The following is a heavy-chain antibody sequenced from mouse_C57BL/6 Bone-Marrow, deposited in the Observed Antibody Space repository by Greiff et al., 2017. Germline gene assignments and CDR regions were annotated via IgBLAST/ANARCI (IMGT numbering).Heavy chain of an antibody. CDR3: ARRGVTTVIDY. V-gene: IGHV1-53*01. J-gene: IGHJ2*01. CDR1: GYTFTSYW. Sequence: QVQLQQSGTELVKPGASVKLSCKASGYTFTSYWMHWVKQRPGQGLEWIGNINPSNGGTNYNEKFKSKATLTVDKSSSTASMQLSSLTSEDSAVYSSARRGVTTVIDYWGQGTTLTVSS. CDR2: INPSNGGT. D-gene: IGHD1-1*01.